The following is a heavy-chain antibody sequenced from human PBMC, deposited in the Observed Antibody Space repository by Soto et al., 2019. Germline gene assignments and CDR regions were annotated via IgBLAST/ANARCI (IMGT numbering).Heavy chain of an antibody. CDR3: ARQADYNILTGYFYYFDY. J-gene: IGHJ4*01. Sequence: GESLKISCKSSGYSFIDYWIGWVRQMPGKGLEWMGIIYPGDSDARYSPSFQGQVTISVDTSINTAFLRWNSLTASDTAMYYCARQADYNILTGYFYYFDYWGQGSLVTVSS. CDR1: GYSFIDYW. D-gene: IGHD3-9*01. V-gene: IGHV5-51*01. CDR2: IYPGDSDA.